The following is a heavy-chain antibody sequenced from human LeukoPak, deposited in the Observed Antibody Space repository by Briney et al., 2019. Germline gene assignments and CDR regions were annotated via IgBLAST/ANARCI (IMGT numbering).Heavy chain of an antibody. J-gene: IGHJ4*02. CDR3: ARGWYCDSSGYYQY. D-gene: IGHD3-22*01. CDR1: GYTFTSYG. CDR2: ISAYNGNT. Sequence: ASVKVSCKASGYTFTSYGISWVRQAPGQGLEWMGWISAYNGNTNYAQKLQGRVTMTTDTSTSTAYMELRSLRSDDTAVYYCARGWYCDSSGYYQYWGQGTLVTVSS. V-gene: IGHV1-18*01.